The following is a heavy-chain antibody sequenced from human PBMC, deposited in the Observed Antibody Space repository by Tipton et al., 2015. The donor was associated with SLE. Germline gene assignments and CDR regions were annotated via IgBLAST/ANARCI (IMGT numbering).Heavy chain of an antibody. J-gene: IGHJ6*02. D-gene: IGHD4/OR15-4a*01. CDR2: IVPMFGTA. CDR3: ARGLLPIPNYYAMDV. V-gene: IGHV1-69*06. CDR1: GDTFSSYV. Sequence: QLVQSGAEVKKPGSSVRVSCEASGDTFSSYVVSWVRQAPGQGPEWMGGIVPMFGTANYAPKFQGRVTITADKSTNTGYLELSSLRSEDTAVYYCARGLLPIPNYYAMDVWGQGTTVTVSS.